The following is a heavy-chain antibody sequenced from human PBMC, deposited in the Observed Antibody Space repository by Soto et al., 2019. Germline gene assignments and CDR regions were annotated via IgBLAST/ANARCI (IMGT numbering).Heavy chain of an antibody. D-gene: IGHD2-15*01. V-gene: IGHV1-2*04. CDR2: INPNSGGT. CDR1: GYTFTDYY. J-gene: IGHJ4*02. Sequence: ASVKVSCKASGYTFTDYYMHLVRHAPGQGLEWMGWINPNSGGTIYAQKFQGWVTMTRDTSISTVYMELSRLRSDDTAVYYCARVGRAAAATPFDYWGRGTLVTVSS. CDR3: ARVGRAAAATPFDY.